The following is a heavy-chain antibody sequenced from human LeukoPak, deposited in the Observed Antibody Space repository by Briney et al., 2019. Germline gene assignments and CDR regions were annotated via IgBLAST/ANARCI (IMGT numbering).Heavy chain of an antibody. Sequence: GASVKVSCKASGYTFTGYYMHWVRQAPGRGLEWMGWINPNSGGTNYAQKFQGRVTMTRDTSISTAYMELSRLRSDDAAVYYCARGDGYNGFGGDWGQGTLVTVSS. CDR2: INPNSGGT. D-gene: IGHD5-24*01. J-gene: IGHJ4*02. CDR1: GYTFTGYY. V-gene: IGHV1-2*02. CDR3: ARGDGYNGFGGD.